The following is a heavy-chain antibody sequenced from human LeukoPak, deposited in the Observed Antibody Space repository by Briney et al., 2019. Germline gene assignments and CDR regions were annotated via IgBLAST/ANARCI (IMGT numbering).Heavy chain of an antibody. Sequence: GESLKIACKASGYSFISYWIGWVRQMPGKVLEWMGIIYPGDSETRYSPSFQGQVTISADKSISTAYLQWSSLKASDSAMYYCARGGTYSTSYSGYWGQGTLVTVSS. CDR2: IYPGDSET. J-gene: IGHJ4*02. CDR1: GYSFISYW. D-gene: IGHD6-13*01. CDR3: ARGGTYSTSYSGY. V-gene: IGHV5-51*01.